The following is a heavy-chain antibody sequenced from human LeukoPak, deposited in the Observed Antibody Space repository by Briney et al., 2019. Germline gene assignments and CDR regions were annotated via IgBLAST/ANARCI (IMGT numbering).Heavy chain of an antibody. V-gene: IGHV3-30*02. J-gene: IGHJ4*02. CDR3: AKGAEIDH. CDR1: GFTSGISA. CDR2: IAHHGNNK. Sequence: PGGSLRLSCAASGFTSGISAIHWVRQGPGKGLEWVAYIAHHGNNKYYADSVKGRFTISRDNSKRTLYLQMNSLRVEDTAIYYCAKGAEIDHWGQGTLVTVSS.